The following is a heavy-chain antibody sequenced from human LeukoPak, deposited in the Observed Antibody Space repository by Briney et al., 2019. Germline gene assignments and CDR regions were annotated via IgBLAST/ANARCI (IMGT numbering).Heavy chain of an antibody. D-gene: IGHD3-22*01. CDR3: AKGPESYYYDSSGSENWFDP. Sequence: GGSLRLSCAASGFTFSSYAMSWVRQAPGKGLEWVSAISGSGGSTYYADSVKGRFTISRDNSKNTLYLQMNSLRAEDTAVYYCAKGPESYYYDSSGSENWFDPWGQGTLVTVSS. CDR2: ISGSGGST. CDR1: GFTFSSYA. V-gene: IGHV3-23*01. J-gene: IGHJ5*02.